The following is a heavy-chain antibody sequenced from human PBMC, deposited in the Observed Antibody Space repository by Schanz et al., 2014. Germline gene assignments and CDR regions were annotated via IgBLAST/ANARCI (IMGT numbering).Heavy chain of an antibody. CDR1: GFTFSSHS. Sequence: QVQLVESGGNLVQPGGSLRLSCVASGFTFSSHSMNWVRQAPGKGLEWVAVISHDGNNKYYGDSVKGRFTISRDNSKNTVYLLMNSLRVEDTAVYYCARVVAAAPQGCNYWGRGTLVTVSS. CDR3: ARVVAAAPQGCNY. D-gene: IGHD2-15*01. V-gene: IGHV3-30*03. CDR2: ISHDGNNK. J-gene: IGHJ4*02.